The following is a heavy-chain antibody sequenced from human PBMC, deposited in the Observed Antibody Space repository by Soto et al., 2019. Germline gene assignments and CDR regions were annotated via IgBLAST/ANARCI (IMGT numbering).Heavy chain of an antibody. CDR3: AKDLMYYDYIWESHNRKGAFDI. J-gene: IGHJ3*02. V-gene: IGHV3-23*01. D-gene: IGHD3-16*01. CDR2: ISGSGGST. CDR1: GFTFSSYA. Sequence: GGSVRLSCAASGFTFSSYAMSWVRQAPGKGLEWVSAISGSGGSTYYADTVEGRFTISRDNSKNTLYLQMNSLRAEDTAVYYCAKDLMYYDYIWESHNRKGAFDIWGKATMVTVSS.